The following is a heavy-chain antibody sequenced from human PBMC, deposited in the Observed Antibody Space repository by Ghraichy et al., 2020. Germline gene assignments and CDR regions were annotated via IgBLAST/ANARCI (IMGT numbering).Heavy chain of an antibody. CDR1: EFTVSSNY. J-gene: IGHJ6*03. D-gene: IGHD4-11*01. CDR3: ARDLYSNSPSPGFYFYMDV. CDR2: IYSGGTT. V-gene: IGHV3-53*01. Sequence: GGSLRLSCAASEFTVSSNYMSWVRQAPGKGLEWVSVIYSGGTTYYADSVKGRFTISRDNSKNTLYLQMNSLRAEDTAVYYCARDLYSNSPSPGFYFYMDVWGKGTTVTVSS.